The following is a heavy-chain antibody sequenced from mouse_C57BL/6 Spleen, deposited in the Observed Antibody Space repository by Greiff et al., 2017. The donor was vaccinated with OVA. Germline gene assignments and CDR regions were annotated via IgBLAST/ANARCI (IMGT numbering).Heavy chain of an antibody. CDR1: GFTFSDYG. D-gene: IGHD1-1*01. J-gene: IGHJ1*03. CDR2: ISSGRSTI. Sequence: EVKLQESGGGLVKPGGSLKLSCAASGFTFSDYGMHWVRQAPEKGLEWVAYISSGRSTIYYADTVKGRFTISRDNAKNTLFLQRTSLRSEDTAMYYGAREGTTVVERWYFDVWGTGTTVTVSS. CDR3: AREGTTVVERWYFDV. V-gene: IGHV5-17*01.